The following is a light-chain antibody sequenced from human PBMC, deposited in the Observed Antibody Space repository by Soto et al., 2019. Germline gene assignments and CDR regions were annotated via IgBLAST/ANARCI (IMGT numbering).Light chain of an antibody. CDR1: QTIRSNY. J-gene: IGKJ1*01. Sequence: ETVLTQSPGTLSLSPGERATLSCRASQTIRSNYLAWYRQTPGQAPRLLIYGASNRATGIADRFSGSGSGTDFTLIISRLERADFAMYYCQQYGSSPWTFDQGTKVEIK. CDR3: QQYGSSPWT. CDR2: GAS. V-gene: IGKV3-20*01.